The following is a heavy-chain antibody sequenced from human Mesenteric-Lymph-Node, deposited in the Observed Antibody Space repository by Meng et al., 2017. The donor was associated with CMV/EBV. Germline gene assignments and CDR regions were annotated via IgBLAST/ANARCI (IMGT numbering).Heavy chain of an antibody. V-gene: IGHV4-4*02. CDR3: ARVSYYGSGSPDY. CDR1: GGSISSSNW. Sequence: AVSGGSISSSNWWSWVHQPPGKGLEWIGEIYHSGSTNYNPSLKSRVTISVDKSKNQFSLKLSSVTAADTAVYYCARVSYYGSGSPDYWGQGTLVTVSS. CDR2: IYHSGST. D-gene: IGHD3-10*01. J-gene: IGHJ4*02.